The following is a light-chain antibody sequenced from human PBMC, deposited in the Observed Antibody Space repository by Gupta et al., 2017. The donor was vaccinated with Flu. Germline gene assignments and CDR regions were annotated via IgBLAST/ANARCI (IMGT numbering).Light chain of an antibody. J-gene: IGLJ3*02. CDR2: NND. CDR1: TSNTGSNT. Sequence: RVTISCSGSTSNTGSNTVNWYQQVQGTAHKLLIYNNDQRPSGVPDRFSGYKSGTSASPATSGLQSGDEGDYYCATSDDSLNGWGFGGGTKLTVL. V-gene: IGLV1-44*01. CDR3: ATSDDSLNGWG.